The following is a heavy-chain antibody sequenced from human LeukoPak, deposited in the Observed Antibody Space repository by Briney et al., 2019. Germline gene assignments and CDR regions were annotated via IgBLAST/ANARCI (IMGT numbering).Heavy chain of an antibody. CDR1: GFTFSNAW. Sequence: PGGSLRLSCAASGFTFSNAWMSWVRQAPGKGLEWVARIKSKTDGGTTDYAAPVKGRFTISRDDSKNTLYLQMNSLKTEDTALYYCTTDLWWELLGDYWGQGTLVTVSS. CDR2: IKSKTDGGTT. J-gene: IGHJ4*02. V-gene: IGHV3-15*01. CDR3: TTDLWWELLGDY. D-gene: IGHD1-26*01.